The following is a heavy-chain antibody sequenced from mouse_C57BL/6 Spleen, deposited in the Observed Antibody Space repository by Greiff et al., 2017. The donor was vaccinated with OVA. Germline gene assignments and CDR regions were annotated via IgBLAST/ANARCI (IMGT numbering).Heavy chain of an antibody. V-gene: IGHV1-59*01. CDR2: IDPSDSYT. J-gene: IGHJ4*01. CDR1: GYTFTSYW. Sequence: QVHVKQPGAELVRPGTSVKLSCKASGYTFTSYWMHWVKQRPGQGLEWIGVIDPSDSYTNYNQKFKGKATLTVDTSSSTAYMQLSSLTSEDSAVYYCARRLPPLYAMDYWGQGTSVTVSA. D-gene: IGHD2-4*01. CDR3: ARRLPPLYAMDY.